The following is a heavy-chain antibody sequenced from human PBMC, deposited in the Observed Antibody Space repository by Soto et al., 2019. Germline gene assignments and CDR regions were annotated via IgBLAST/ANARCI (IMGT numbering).Heavy chain of an antibody. CDR3: ARGRYSSYYYYYYMDV. CDR2: IYGGGST. Sequence: EVQLVESGGGLVQPGGSLRLSCAASGFTVSSNYMSWVRQAPGKGLEWVSVIYGGGSTYYADSVKGRFTISRDNSKNTLYLQMNSLRAEDTAVYYCARGRYSSYYYYYYMDVWGKGTTVTVSS. D-gene: IGHD5-18*01. J-gene: IGHJ6*03. V-gene: IGHV3-66*01. CDR1: GFTVSSNY.